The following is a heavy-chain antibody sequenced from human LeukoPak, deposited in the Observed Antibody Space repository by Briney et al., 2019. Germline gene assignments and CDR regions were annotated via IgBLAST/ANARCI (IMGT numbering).Heavy chain of an antibody. Sequence: GGSLRLSCAASGFTFSSYSMNWVRQAPGKGLEWVSSISSSSSYIYYADLVKGRFTISRDNAKNSLYLQMNSLRAEDTAVYYCARHDDVDTAMVSYFDYWGQGTLVTVSS. CDR2: ISSSSSYI. D-gene: IGHD5-18*01. CDR1: GFTFSSYS. J-gene: IGHJ4*02. V-gene: IGHV3-21*01. CDR3: ARHDDVDTAMVSYFDY.